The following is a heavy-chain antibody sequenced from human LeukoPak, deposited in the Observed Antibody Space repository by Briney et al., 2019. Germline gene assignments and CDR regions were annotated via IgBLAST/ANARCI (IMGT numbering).Heavy chain of an antibody. J-gene: IGHJ3*02. Sequence: SQTLSLTCTVSGGSISSGDYYWSWIRQPPGTGLEWIGYIHYSGSTYYNPSLKSRASISVDTSKNQFSLKLSSVTAADTAVYYCANYGDYGTYAFDIWGQGTMVTVSS. D-gene: IGHD4-17*01. CDR2: IHYSGST. CDR1: GGSISSGDYY. V-gene: IGHV4-30-4*01. CDR3: ANYGDYGTYAFDI.